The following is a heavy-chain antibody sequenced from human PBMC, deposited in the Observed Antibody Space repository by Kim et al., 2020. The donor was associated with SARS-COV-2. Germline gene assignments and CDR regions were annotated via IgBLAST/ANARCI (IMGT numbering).Heavy chain of an antibody. Sequence: PAIKGRVTISGDTAKNQFSLKRSSVTAADTAGYYCARAAATGAVAGGMDVWGQGTTVTVSS. CDR3: ARAAATGAVAGGMDV. V-gene: IGHV4-30-2*04. D-gene: IGHD6-19*01. J-gene: IGHJ6*02.